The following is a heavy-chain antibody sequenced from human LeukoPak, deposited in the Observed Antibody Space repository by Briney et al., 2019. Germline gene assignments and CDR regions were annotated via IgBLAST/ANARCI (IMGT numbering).Heavy chain of an antibody. CDR2: IYYSGST. D-gene: IGHD6-19*01. CDR1: GGSISSYY. V-gene: IGHV4-59*08. CDR3: ARSGIAVAANWFDP. J-gene: IGHJ5*02. Sequence: SETLSLTCTASGGSISSYYWSWIRQPPGKGLEWIGYIYYSGSTNYNPSLKSRVTISVDTSKNQFSLKLSSVTAADTAVYYCARSGIAVAANWFDPWGQGTLVTVSS.